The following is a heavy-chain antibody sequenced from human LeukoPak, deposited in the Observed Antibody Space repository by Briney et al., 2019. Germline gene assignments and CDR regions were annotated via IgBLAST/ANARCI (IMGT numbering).Heavy chain of an antibody. CDR2: IRQDGSEK. Sequence: GGSLRLSCAASGFTFSSYWMSWVRQAPGKGLEWVANIRQDGSEKYYVDSVKGRFTISRDNAKNSLYLQMNSLRAEDTAVYYCAMRMNYYDSSGYYPNYYFDYWGQGTLVTVSS. CDR1: GFTFSSYW. CDR3: AMRMNYYDSSGYYPNYYFDY. D-gene: IGHD3-22*01. J-gene: IGHJ4*02. V-gene: IGHV3-7*01.